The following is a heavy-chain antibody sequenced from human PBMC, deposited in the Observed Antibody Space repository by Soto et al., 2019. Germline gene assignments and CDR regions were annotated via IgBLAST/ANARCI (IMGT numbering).Heavy chain of an antibody. CDR3: AKASGSGYQSGDY. J-gene: IGHJ4*01. CDR1: GFTFSSYG. CDR2: ISYDGSNK. Sequence: GGSLRLSCAASGFTFSSYGMHWVRQAPGKGLEWVAVISYDGSNKYYADSVKGRFTISRDNSKNTLYLQMNSLRAEDTAVYYCAKASGSGYQSGDYWGQGTLGNGSS. D-gene: IGHD3-22*01. V-gene: IGHV3-30*18.